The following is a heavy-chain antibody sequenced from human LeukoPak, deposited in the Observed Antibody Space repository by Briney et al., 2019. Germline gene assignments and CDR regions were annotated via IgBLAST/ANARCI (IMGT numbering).Heavy chain of an antibody. V-gene: IGHV1-18*04. CDR3: AREYSGSYLGYFDY. J-gene: IGHJ4*02. Sequence: ASVKVSCKASGYTFTISYMHWVRQAPGQGLEWMGWISAYNGNTNYAQKLQGRVTMTTDTSTSTAYMELRSLRSDDTAVYYCAREYSGSYLGYFDYWGQGTLVTVSS. D-gene: IGHD1-26*01. CDR1: GYTFTISY. CDR2: ISAYNGNT.